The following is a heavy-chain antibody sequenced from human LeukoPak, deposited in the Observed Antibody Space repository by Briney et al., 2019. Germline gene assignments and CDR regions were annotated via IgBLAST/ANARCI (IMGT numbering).Heavy chain of an antibody. CDR2: INHSGST. V-gene: IGHV4-34*01. J-gene: IGHJ3*02. D-gene: IGHD5-18*01. CDR3: ARAAMVPLRAFDI. CDR1: GGSISSYY. Sequence: SETLSLTCTVSGGSISSYYWSWIRQPPGKGLEWIGEINHSGSTNYNPSLKSRVTISVDTSKNQFSLKLSSVTAADTAVYYCARAAMVPLRAFDIWGQGTMVTVSS.